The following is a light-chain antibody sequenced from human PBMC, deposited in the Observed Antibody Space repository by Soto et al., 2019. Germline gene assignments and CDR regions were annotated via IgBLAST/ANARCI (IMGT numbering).Light chain of an antibody. CDR3: QQYGSSPLT. Sequence: EIVLTQSRGTLSLSPGERATLSCRASQSVSSNYLAWYQQKPGQAPKVLIYRASSRATGIPDRFSGSGSGTDFTLTISRLEPEDFAVYYCQQYGSSPLTFGGGTKVDIK. J-gene: IGKJ4*01. CDR2: RAS. V-gene: IGKV3-20*01. CDR1: QSVSSNY.